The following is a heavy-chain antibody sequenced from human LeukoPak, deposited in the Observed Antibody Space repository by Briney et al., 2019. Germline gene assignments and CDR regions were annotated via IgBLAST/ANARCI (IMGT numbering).Heavy chain of an antibody. Sequence: GRSLRLSCAASGFTFSSYGMHWVRQAPGKGLEWVAVISYDGSNKYYADSVKGRFTISRDNSKNTLYLQMDSLRAEDTAVYYCAKNGAAAVFWFDPWGQGTLVTVSS. D-gene: IGHD6-13*01. CDR2: ISYDGSNK. CDR3: AKNGAAAVFWFDP. V-gene: IGHV3-30*18. CDR1: GFTFSSYG. J-gene: IGHJ5*02.